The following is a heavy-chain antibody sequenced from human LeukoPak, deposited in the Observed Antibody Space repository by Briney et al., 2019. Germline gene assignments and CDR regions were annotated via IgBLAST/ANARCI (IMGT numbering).Heavy chain of an antibody. CDR3: ASERSSAWNMFDAFDI. CDR1: GFTFSDYY. Sequence: GGSLRLSCAASGFTFSDYYMSWIRQAPGKGLEWVSYISSSSSTIYYADSVKGRFTISRDNAKNSLYLQMNSLRAEDTAVYYCASERSSAWNMFDAFDIWGQGTMVTVSS. V-gene: IGHV3-11*04. D-gene: IGHD6-19*01. J-gene: IGHJ3*02. CDR2: ISSSSSTI.